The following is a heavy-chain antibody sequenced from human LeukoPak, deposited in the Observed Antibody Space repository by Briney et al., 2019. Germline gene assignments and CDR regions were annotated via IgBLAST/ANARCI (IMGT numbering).Heavy chain of an antibody. CDR2: IKQDGSEK. V-gene: IGHV3-7*01. Sequence: PGGSLRLSCAASGFTFSSYWMSWVRQAPGKGLERVANIKQDGSEKYYVDSVKGRFTISRDNAKNSLYLQMNSLRAEDTAVYYCARAQTRLQFHYYYGMDVWGQGTTVTVSS. J-gene: IGHJ6*02. CDR3: ARAQTRLQFHYYYGMDV. CDR1: GFTFSSYW. D-gene: IGHD4-11*01.